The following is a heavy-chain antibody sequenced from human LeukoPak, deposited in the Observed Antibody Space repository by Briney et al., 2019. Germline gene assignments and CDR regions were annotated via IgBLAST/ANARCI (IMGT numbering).Heavy chain of an antibody. D-gene: IGHD2-21*02. V-gene: IGHV3-21*01. CDR1: GFTFSSYT. CDR3: ARDHSCGGDCYSPDYFDY. Sequence: GGSLRPSCAASGFTFSSYTMNWVRQAPGKGLEWVSSISSRSSYIYYADSVKGRFTISRDNAKNSLYLQMNSLWAEDTAVYYCARDHSCGGDCYSPDYFDYWGQGTLVTVSS. CDR2: ISSRSSYI. J-gene: IGHJ4*02.